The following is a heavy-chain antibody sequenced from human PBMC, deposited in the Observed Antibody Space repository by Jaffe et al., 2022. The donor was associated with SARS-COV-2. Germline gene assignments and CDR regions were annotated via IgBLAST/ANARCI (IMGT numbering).Heavy chain of an antibody. CDR1: GGSLKTYY. CDR3: ARGRPSGYYDSSGNYYVSFDS. D-gene: IGHD3-22*01. V-gene: IGHV4-59*01. CDR2: IYYSGRT. Sequence: QVQLQESGPGLVKASETLSLMCNVSGGSLKTYYWSWIRQSPEKGLDYIGYIYYSGRTHYNPSLQSRVSISVDTSKKQFSLKLTSVTAADTAVYYCARGRPSGYYDSSGNYYVSFDSWGQGTLVTVSS. J-gene: IGHJ4*02.